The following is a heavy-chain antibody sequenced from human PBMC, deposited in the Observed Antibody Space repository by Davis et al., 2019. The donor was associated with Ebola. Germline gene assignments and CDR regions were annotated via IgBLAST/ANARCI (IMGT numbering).Heavy chain of an antibody. Sequence: MPGGSLRLSCAVSGGSFTGYYWSWIRPPPAKGLACIGEISHSVSTHYNPSLKSRVTISLDTSKNQFSLKLSSVTAADTALYYCARRKGGFTDGYPRPFDYWGQGTLVTVSS. J-gene: IGHJ4*02. D-gene: IGHD5-24*01. V-gene: IGHV4-34*01. CDR1: GGSFTGYY. CDR2: ISHSVST. CDR3: ARRKGGFTDGYPRPFDY.